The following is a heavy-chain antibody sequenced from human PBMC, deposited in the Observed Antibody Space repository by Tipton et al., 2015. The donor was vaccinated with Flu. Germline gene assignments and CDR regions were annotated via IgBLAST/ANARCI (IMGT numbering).Heavy chain of an antibody. CDR3: AAEPHSYYYAMDV. Sequence: TLSLTCTVSGGSISSYYWSWIRQPPGKGLEWIGSIHYGGNTYYNPSLKSRVTISLDTSKNQFSLKLSSVTAADTAVYYCAAEPHSYYYAMDVWGQGTTVTVSS. V-gene: IGHV4-59*04. CDR1: GGSISSYY. CDR2: IHYGGNT. J-gene: IGHJ6*02.